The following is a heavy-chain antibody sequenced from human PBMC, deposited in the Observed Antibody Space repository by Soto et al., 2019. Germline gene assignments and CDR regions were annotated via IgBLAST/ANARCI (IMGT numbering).Heavy chain of an antibody. V-gene: IGHV1-18*01. J-gene: IGHJ6*03. CDR3: ARDTDSTTVTASYYYYYMDV. CDR2: ISAYNGNT. Sequence: ASVKVSCKASGYTFTSYGISWVRQAPGQGLEWMGWISAYNGNTNYAQKLQGRVTMTTDTSTSTAYMELRSLRSDDTAVYYCARDTDSTTVTASYYYYYMDVWGKGTTVTVSS. CDR1: GYTFTSYG. D-gene: IGHD4-17*01.